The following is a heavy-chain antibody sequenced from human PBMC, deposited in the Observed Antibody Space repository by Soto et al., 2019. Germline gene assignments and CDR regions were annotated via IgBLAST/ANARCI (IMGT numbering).Heavy chain of an antibody. CDR3: ARVVGYCSGGSCYQPGAFDI. J-gene: IGHJ3*02. V-gene: IGHV3-53*04. CDR2: IYSGGST. Sequence: GGSLRLSCAASGFTVSSNYMSWVRQAPGKGLEWVSVIYSGGSTYYADSVKGRFTISRHNSKNTLYLKMNSLRAEDTAVYYCARVVGYCSGGSCYQPGAFDIWGQGTMVTVSS. D-gene: IGHD2-15*01. CDR1: GFTVSSNY.